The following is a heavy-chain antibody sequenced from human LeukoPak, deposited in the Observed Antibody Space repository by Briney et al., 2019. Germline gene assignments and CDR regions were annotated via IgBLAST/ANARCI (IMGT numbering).Heavy chain of an antibody. V-gene: IGHV1-18*01. CDR3: ARGSGSGSYYIPDYFDY. D-gene: IGHD3-10*01. Sequence: ASVKVSCKASGYTFTSYDINWVRQATGQGLEWMGWISAYNGNTNYAQKLQGRVTMTTDTSTSTAYMELRSLRSDDTAVYYCARGSGSGSYYIPDYFDYWGQGTLVTVSS. CDR2: ISAYNGNT. J-gene: IGHJ4*02. CDR1: GYTFTSYD.